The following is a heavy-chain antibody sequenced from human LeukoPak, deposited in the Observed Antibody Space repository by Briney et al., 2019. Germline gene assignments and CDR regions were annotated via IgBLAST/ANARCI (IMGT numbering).Heavy chain of an antibody. D-gene: IGHD6-13*01. Sequence: ASVKVSCKASGYTFTSYDINWVRQATGQWLEWMGWMNPNSGNTGYAQKFQGRVTMTRNTSISTAYMELSSLRSEDTAVYYCARTGYSSSWYVYFQHWGQGTLVTVSS. CDR2: MNPNSGNT. CDR3: ARTGYSSSWYVYFQH. J-gene: IGHJ1*01. CDR1: GYTFTSYD. V-gene: IGHV1-8*01.